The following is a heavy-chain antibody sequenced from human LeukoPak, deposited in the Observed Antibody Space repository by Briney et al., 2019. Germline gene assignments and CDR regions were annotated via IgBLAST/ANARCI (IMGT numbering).Heavy chain of an antibody. V-gene: IGHV6-1*01. CDR2: TYYRSTWYN. CDR1: GDSVSSNSVT. D-gene: IGHD2-21*02. J-gene: IGHJ5*02. Sequence: SQTLSLTCAISGDSVSSNSVTWNWIRQSPSRGLEWLGRTYYRSTWYNDYAVSVRGRIIVNPDTSKNQFSLHLNSVTPEDTAVYYCARRLTQCDCFDPWGQGILVTVSS. CDR3: ARRLTQCDCFDP.